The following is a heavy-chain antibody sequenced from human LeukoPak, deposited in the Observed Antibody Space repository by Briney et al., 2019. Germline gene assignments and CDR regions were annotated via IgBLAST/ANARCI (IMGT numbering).Heavy chain of an antibody. CDR1: GFTFSSSS. CDR3: ARGAVFQGNYDY. CDR2: ISGESKYI. J-gene: IGHJ4*02. V-gene: IGHV3-21*01. Sequence: PGGSLRLSCAAAGFTFSSSSMNWVRQTPGKGLEWVSSISGESKYIYYADSVTGRFTISRDNAKNSLYLQMNSLRAKDTAVYYCARGAVFQGNYDYWGQGTQVTVSS. D-gene: IGHD3-10*01.